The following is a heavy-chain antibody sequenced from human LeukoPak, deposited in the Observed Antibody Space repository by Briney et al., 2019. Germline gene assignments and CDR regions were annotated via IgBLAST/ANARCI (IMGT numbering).Heavy chain of an antibody. Sequence: SETLSLTCTVSGGSISSSSYYWGWIRQPPGKGLEWIGSIYYSGSTYYNPSLKSRVTISVDTSKNQFSLKLSSVTAADTAVYYCAREQLNVGLNAFDIWGQGTMVTVSS. V-gene: IGHV4-39*07. CDR2: IYYSGST. D-gene: IGHD5-18*01. CDR1: GGSISSSSYY. CDR3: AREQLNVGLNAFDI. J-gene: IGHJ3*02.